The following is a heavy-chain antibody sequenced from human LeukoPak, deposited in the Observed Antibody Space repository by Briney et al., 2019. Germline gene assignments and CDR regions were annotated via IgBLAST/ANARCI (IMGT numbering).Heavy chain of an antibody. V-gene: IGHV3-48*03. CDR2: ISTSGSTI. D-gene: IGHD4-23*01. CDR3: ARSGGYYDY. Sequence: GGSLRLSCAASGFTFSSYEMNWVRQAPGKGLEWISYISTSGSTIYYADSVKGRFTVSRDNAKDSLYLQMNSLRAEDTAVYYCARSGGYYDYWGQGTLVSVSS. CDR1: GFTFSSYE. J-gene: IGHJ4*02.